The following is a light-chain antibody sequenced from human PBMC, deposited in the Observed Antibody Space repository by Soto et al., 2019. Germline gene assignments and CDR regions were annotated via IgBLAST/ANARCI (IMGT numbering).Light chain of an antibody. CDR1: QGVNSMY. CDR2: GAS. J-gene: IGKJ1*01. V-gene: IGKV3-20*01. CDR3: QQYGNSLSWT. Sequence: EMVLTQSPGTLSLSPGERATLSCMAMQGVNSMYLSWYQPTPGKAPRLLIYGASSRATGIPDRFSGSGSGTDFTLTISRLAPEDFAVYYCQQYGNSLSWTFGQGTKVDIK.